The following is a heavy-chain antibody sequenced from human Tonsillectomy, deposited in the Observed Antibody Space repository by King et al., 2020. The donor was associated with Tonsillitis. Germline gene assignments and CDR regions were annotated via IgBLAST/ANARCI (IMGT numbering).Heavy chain of an antibody. Sequence: QLVQSGAEVKKPGASVKVSCKASGYTFTSYGITWVRQAPGQGLEWMGWISAYNGDTNYAQKLQGRVTMTTDTSTSTAYMELRSLRSDDTAVYYCARDRLGPAGMLDYYYGMDVWGQGTTVIVSS. CDR2: ISAYNGDT. CDR1: GYTFTSYG. V-gene: IGHV1-18*04. CDR3: ARDRLGPAGMLDYYYGMDV. J-gene: IGHJ6*02. D-gene: IGHD2-2*01.